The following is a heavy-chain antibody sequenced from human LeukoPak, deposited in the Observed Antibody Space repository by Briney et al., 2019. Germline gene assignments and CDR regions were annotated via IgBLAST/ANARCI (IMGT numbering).Heavy chain of an antibody. CDR1: GYIFTDYY. V-gene: IGHV1-2*06. CDR2: INPNSGGT. Sequence: ASVKVSCKASGYIFTDYYMHWVRQAPGQELGWMGRINPNSGGTNYAQKFQGRVTMTRDTSISTAYMELSRLRSDDTAVYYCARKAYSSSWFPTAYDAFDIWGQGTMVTVSS. CDR3: ARKAYSSSWFPTAYDAFDI. J-gene: IGHJ3*02. D-gene: IGHD6-13*01.